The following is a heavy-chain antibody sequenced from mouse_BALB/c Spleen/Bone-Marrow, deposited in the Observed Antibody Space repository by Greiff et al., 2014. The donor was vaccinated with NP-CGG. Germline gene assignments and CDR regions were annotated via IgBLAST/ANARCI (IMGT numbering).Heavy chain of an antibody. CDR2: INPSSGYT. CDR1: GCSFTSYT. CDR3: ARGWDYEGYFDY. D-gene: IGHD2-4*01. V-gene: IGHV1-4*01. J-gene: IGHJ2*01. Sequence: VQLQQSGAELARPGASVKMSCKASGCSFTSYTMHWVKQRPGQGLEWIGYINPSSGYTNYNQKFKDKATLTADKSSSTAYMQLSSLTSEDSAVYYCARGWDYEGYFDYWGQGTTLTVSS.